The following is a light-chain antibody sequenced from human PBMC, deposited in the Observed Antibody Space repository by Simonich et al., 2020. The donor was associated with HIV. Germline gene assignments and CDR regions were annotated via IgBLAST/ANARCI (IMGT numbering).Light chain of an antibody. CDR2: DNN. Sequence: QSVLTQPPSVSAAPGQKVTISCSGSNPKIWNNYLSGYQHLPGKAPKPLIYDNNKRPSGIPDRFSGSKSGTSATLGITGLQTGDEADYYCGTWDSSLSAGVFGGGTQLTVL. CDR1: NPKIWNNY. V-gene: IGLV1-51*01. CDR3: GTWDSSLSAGV. J-gene: IGLJ7*01.